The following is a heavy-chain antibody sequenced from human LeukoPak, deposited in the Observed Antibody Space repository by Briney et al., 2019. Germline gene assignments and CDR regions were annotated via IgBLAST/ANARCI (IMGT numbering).Heavy chain of an antibody. J-gene: IGHJ4*02. CDR2: ISAYNGNT. V-gene: IGHV1-18*01. CDR3: ARASSGYYTDY. Sequence: ASVKVSCKASGYTFTSYGISWVRQAPGQGLEWMGWISAYNGNTNYAQKHQGRVTMTTDTSTSTAYVELRSLRSDDTAVYYCARASSGYYTDYWGQGTLVTVSS. D-gene: IGHD3-22*01. CDR1: GYTFTSYG.